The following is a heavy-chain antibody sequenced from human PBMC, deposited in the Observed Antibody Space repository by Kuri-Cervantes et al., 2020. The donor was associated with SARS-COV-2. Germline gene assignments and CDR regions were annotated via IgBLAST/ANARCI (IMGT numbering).Heavy chain of an antibody. J-gene: IGHJ3*01. CDR2: LSFDGNND. D-gene: IGHD3-10*01. V-gene: IGHV3-30-3*01. CDR1: GFFFGAYS. Sequence: GESLKISCAASGFFFGAYSMHWVRQAPGKGLEWVAGLSFDGNNDYYTQSVKGRFTISRDNSNNTLFLHMDSLRGDDTAVYYCARERGPDADGFDFWGQGTMVTVSS. CDR3: ARERGPDADGFDF.